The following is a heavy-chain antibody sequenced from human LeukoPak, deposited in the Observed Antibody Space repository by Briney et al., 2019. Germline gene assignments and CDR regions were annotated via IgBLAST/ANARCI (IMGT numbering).Heavy chain of an antibody. CDR1: GFTFSSYA. D-gene: IGHD3-22*01. J-gene: IGHJ3*02. Sequence: GGSLRLSCAASGFTFSSYAMSWVRQAPEKGLEWVSAISGSGHSTYYADSVKGRFTISRDNSKNTLFLQMDSLRAEGTAVYYCAKDMAYYYDSSGYYSHAFDIWGQGTMVTVSS. CDR3: AKDMAYYYDSSGYYSHAFDI. V-gene: IGHV3-23*01. CDR2: ISGSGHST.